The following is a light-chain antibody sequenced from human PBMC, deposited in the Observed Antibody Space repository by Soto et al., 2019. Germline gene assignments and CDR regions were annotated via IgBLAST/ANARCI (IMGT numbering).Light chain of an antibody. CDR2: GAS. J-gene: IGKJ2*01. Sequence: EIVLTQSPGTLSLSPGERATLSCRASQSVSSSYLAWYQQKPGQAPRLLIYGASSRATGIPDRFSGSGSGTDFTLTISSLEPEDFAAYYCQQYRNSLYTFGQGTKLEIK. V-gene: IGKV3-20*01. CDR3: QQYRNSLYT. CDR1: QSVSSSY.